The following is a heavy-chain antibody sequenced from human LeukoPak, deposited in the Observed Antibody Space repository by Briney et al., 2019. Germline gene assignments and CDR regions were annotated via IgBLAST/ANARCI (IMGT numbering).Heavy chain of an antibody. J-gene: IGHJ4*02. Sequence: SETLSLTCTVSGDSISRSSYYWGWIRQPPGKGLEWIGSIYYSGSTYYNPSLKSRVTISVDTSKNQFSLKVSSATAADTAVFFCAKAVRLGPFLYYFDYWGQGTLVTVSS. CDR3: AKAVRLGPFLYYFDY. CDR1: GDSISRSSYY. V-gene: IGHV4-39*01. D-gene: IGHD5/OR15-5a*01. CDR2: IYYSGST.